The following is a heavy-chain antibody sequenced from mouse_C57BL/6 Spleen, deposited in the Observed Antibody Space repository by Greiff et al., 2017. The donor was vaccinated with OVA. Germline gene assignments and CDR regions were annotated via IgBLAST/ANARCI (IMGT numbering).Heavy chain of an antibody. J-gene: IGHJ4*01. CDR3: ARSRPYGSSSYYAMDY. V-gene: IGHV1-64*01. CDR2: IHPNSGST. CDR1: GYTFTSYW. Sequence: QVQLQQPGAELVKPGASVKLSCKASGYTFTSYWMHWVKQRPGQGLEWIGMIHPNSGSTNYNEKFKSKATLTVDKSSSTAYMQLSSLTSEDSAVYYGARSRPYGSSSYYAMDYWGQGTSVTVSS. D-gene: IGHD1-1*01.